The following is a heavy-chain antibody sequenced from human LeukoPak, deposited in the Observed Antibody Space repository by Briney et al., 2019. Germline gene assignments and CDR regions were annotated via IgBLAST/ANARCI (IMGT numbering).Heavy chain of an antibody. V-gene: IGHV4-34*01. J-gene: IGHJ4*02. CDR2: INHSGST. D-gene: IGHD1-26*01. Sequence: NPSETLSLTCAVYGGSFSGYYWSWIRQPPGKGLEWIGEINHSGSTNYNPSLKSRVTISVDTSRNQFSLKLSSVTAADTAVYYCAREPSGSYSNDVFYFDYWGQGTLVTVSS. CDR1: GGSFSGYY. CDR3: AREPSGSYSNDVFYFDY.